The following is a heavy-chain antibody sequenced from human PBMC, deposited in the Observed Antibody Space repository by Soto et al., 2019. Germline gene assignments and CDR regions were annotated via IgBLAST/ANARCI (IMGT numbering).Heavy chain of an antibody. D-gene: IGHD3-22*01. Sequence: QVQLQQWGAGLLKPSETLSLTCAVYGGSFSGYYWSWIRQLPGKGLEWVGEINHSGSTNYKPSLKSRVTRSVDTSKNQFSLKLSSVTAADTAVYYCARRKRYYDSSGYYGYWGQGTLVTVSS. V-gene: IGHV4-34*01. CDR3: ARRKRYYDSSGYYGY. CDR1: GGSFSGYY. CDR2: INHSGST. J-gene: IGHJ4*02.